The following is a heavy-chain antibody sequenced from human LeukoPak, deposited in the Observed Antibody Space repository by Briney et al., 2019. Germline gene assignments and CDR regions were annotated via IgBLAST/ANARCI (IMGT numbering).Heavy chain of an antibody. D-gene: IGHD3-3*01. CDR1: GYTFTSYD. Sequence: ASVKVSCKASGYTFTSYDINWVQQATGQGLEWMGWMNPNSGNTGYAQKFQGRVTMTRNTSISTAYMELSSLRSEDTAVYYCARGLGAESGLAYWGQGTLVTVSS. CDR3: ARGLGAESGLAY. V-gene: IGHV1-8*01. J-gene: IGHJ4*02. CDR2: MNPNSGNT.